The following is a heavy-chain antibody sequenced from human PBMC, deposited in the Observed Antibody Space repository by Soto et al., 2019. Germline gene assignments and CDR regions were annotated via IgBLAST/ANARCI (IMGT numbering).Heavy chain of an antibody. J-gene: IGHJ4*02. V-gene: IGHV5-10-1*01. CDR3: AKSRPSVEKTGDYVQN. CDR2: IDPDDSQT. D-gene: IGHD3-10*02. Sequence: GESLKISCQASESTFTNYWINWVRQVPGKGLEWRGRIDPDDSQTNYSPSVGGHVTISVDKSVNTVYLQWDSLKASDTAIYYCAKSRPSVEKTGDYVQNWGQGTLVTVSS. CDR1: ESTFTNYW.